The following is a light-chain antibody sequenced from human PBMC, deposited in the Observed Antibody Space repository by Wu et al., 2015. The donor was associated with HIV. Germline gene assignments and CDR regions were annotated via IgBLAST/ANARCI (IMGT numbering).Light chain of an antibody. Sequence: EIVMTQSPATLSVSPGERATLSCRASQSVSSNLAWYQQKPGQAPRLLIYGASTRATGIPARFSGSGSGTEFTLTISSLQSEDFAVYYCQQYNNWPPTWTFGQGTKGGNQT. CDR1: QSVSSN. V-gene: IGKV3-15*01. J-gene: IGKJ1*01. CDR3: QQYNNWPPTWT. CDR2: GAS.